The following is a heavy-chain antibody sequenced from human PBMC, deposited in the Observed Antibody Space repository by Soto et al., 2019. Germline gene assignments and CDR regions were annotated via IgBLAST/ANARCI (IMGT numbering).Heavy chain of an antibody. D-gene: IGHD3-22*01. Sequence: SETLSLTCTVSGGSVSSGSYYWSWIRQPPGKGLEWIGYIYYSGSTNYNPSLKSRVTISVDTSKNQFSLKLSSVTAADAAVYYCARDMYYYDSSGYYEGLYYYYGMDVWGQGTTVTVSS. CDR1: GGSVSSGSYY. CDR3: ARDMYYYDSSGYYEGLYYYYGMDV. J-gene: IGHJ6*02. CDR2: IYYSGST. V-gene: IGHV4-61*01.